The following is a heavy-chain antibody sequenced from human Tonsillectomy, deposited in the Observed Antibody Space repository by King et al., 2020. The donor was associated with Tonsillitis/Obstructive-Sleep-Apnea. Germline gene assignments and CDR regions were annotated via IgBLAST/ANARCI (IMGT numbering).Heavy chain of an antibody. CDR2: IWYDGSNK. Sequence: VQLVESGGGVVQPGRSLRLSCAASGFTFSSYGMHWVRQAPGKGLEWVAVIWYDGSNKYYADSVKGRFTISRDNSKNTLYLQMNSLRAEDTAVYYCARDLQYQLLRDLWGIDYWGQGTLVTVSS. D-gene: IGHD2-2*01. CDR3: ARDLQYQLLRDLWGIDY. V-gene: IGHV3-33*01. CDR1: GFTFSSYG. J-gene: IGHJ4*02.